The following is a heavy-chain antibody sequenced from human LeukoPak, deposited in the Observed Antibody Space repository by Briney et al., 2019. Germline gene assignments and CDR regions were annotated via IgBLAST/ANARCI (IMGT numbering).Heavy chain of an antibody. V-gene: IGHV4-59*01. CDR2: IYYSGST. CDR3: TRGEVEVDYYYYMDV. J-gene: IGHJ6*03. Sequence: SETLSLTCTVSGGSISSYYWSWIRQPPGKGLEWIGYIYYSGSTNYNPSLKSRVTISVDTSKNQFSLKLSSVTAADTAVYYCTRGEVEVDYYYYMDVWGKGTTVTVSS. D-gene: IGHD2-15*01. CDR1: GGSISSYY.